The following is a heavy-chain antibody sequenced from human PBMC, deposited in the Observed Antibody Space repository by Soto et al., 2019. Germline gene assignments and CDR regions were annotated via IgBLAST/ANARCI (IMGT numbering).Heavy chain of an antibody. J-gene: IGHJ5*01. Sequence: SETVSLTCTVSGGSINSYYWSWIRQPPGKGLEWIAYIYNNGTTNSNPSLKSRVTISLDTSKNQFYLKLTSVTAADTAVYYCTRGHWALDSWAQGTLVTVSS. CDR1: GGSINSYY. CDR2: IYNNGTT. CDR3: TRGHWALDS. V-gene: IGHV4-59*01. D-gene: IGHD3-16*01.